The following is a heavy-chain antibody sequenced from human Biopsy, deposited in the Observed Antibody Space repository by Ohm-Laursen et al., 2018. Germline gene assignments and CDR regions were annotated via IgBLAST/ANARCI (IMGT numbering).Heavy chain of an antibody. J-gene: IGHJ4*02. V-gene: IGHV4-59*08. CDR3: ARRGSGGRSFDY. CDR2: ISNSGNT. D-gene: IGHD2-15*01. Sequence: GTLSLTCPVSGDSINSSYWSWIRQPPGKGLEWIGFISNSGNTNYNPSLKSRVTISVDMSKNQISLKLGSVTAADTAVFYCARRGSGGRSFDYWGQGSLVTVSS. CDR1: GDSINSSY.